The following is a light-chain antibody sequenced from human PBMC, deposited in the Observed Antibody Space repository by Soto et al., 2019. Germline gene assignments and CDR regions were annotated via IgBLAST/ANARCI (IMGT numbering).Light chain of an antibody. V-gene: IGLV1-40*01. CDR2: VND. CDR1: RSNIGAGYD. J-gene: IGLJ2*01. Sequence: QSVLTQPPSVSGAPGQRVTISCTGSRSNIGAGYDVHWYQHLPGTAPKLIIYVNDNRPSGVPDRFSGSKSGTSASLAIAGLQAEDEADYYCQSYDSTLSGTVFGGGTKVTVL. CDR3: QSYDSTLSGTV.